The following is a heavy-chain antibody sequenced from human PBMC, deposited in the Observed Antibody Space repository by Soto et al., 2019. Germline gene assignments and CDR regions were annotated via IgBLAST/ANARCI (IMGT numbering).Heavy chain of an antibody. CDR2: IKSKTDGGTT. J-gene: IGHJ3*02. V-gene: IGHV3-15*01. Sequence: EVQLVESGGGLVKPGGSLRLSCAASGFTFSNAWMSWVRQAPGKGLEWVGRIKSKTDGGTTDYAAPVKGRFTISRDDSRNTPYLQMNSLKTGDTAVYSCTTAYGGSCAMRVAFDIWGQGTMVTVSS. CDR1: GFTFSNAW. D-gene: IGHD2-15*01. CDR3: TTAYGGSCAMRVAFDI.